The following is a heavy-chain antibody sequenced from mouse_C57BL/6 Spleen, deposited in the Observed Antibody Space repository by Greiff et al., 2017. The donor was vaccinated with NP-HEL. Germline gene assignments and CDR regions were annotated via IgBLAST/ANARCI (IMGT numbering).Heavy chain of an antibody. CDR1: GYAFSSSW. Sequence: VQLQQSGPELVKPGASVKISCKASGYAFSSSWMNWVKQRPGKGLEWIGRIYPGDGDTNYNGKFKGKATLTADKSSSTAYMQLSSLTSEDSAVYFGAGDYDAYWGQGTLVTVSA. V-gene: IGHV1-82*01. CDR2: IYPGDGDT. CDR3: AGDYDAY. D-gene: IGHD2-4*01. J-gene: IGHJ3*01.